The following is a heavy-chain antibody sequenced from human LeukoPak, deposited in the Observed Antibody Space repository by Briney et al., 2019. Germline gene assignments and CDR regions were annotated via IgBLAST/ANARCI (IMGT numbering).Heavy chain of an antibody. Sequence: GGSLRLSCAASGFTFSSYWMSWVRQAPGKGLEGVAVISYDGSNKYYADSVKGRFTISRDNSKNPLYLQMNSLRAEDPAVYYCARDLEDCSGGSCYSWFDPWGQGTLVTVSS. D-gene: IGHD2-15*01. CDR1: GFTFSSYW. CDR3: ARDLEDCSGGSCYSWFDP. J-gene: IGHJ5*02. CDR2: ISYDGSNK. V-gene: IGHV3-30-3*01.